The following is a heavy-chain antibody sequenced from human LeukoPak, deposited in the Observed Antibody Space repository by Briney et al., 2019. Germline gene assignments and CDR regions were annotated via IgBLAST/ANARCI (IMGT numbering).Heavy chain of an antibody. Sequence: GESLKISCKTSGYSFTNYWIGWVRQMPGKGLECMGIIYPGDSDTRYSPSFRGQVTISADKSISTAYLHWSSLKASDTAMYYCAKLGAYSSSWYGFFDYWGQGSLVGVSS. V-gene: IGHV5-51*01. CDR2: IYPGDSDT. D-gene: IGHD6-13*01. CDR1: GYSFTNYW. J-gene: IGHJ4*02. CDR3: AKLGAYSSSWYGFFDY.